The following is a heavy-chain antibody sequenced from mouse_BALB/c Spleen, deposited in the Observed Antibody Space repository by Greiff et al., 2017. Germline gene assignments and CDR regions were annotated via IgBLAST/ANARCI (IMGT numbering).Heavy chain of an antibody. D-gene: IGHD2-1*01. V-gene: IGHV2-2*02. Sequence: QVQLQQSGPGLVQPSQSLSITCTVSGFSLTSYGVHWVRQSPGKGLEWLGVIWSGGSTDYNAAFISRLSISKDNSKSQVFFKMNSLQANDTAIYYCARTGNYRGYYAMDYWGQGTSVTVSS. CDR2: IWSGGST. CDR1: GFSLTSYG. J-gene: IGHJ4*01. CDR3: ARTGNYRGYYAMDY.